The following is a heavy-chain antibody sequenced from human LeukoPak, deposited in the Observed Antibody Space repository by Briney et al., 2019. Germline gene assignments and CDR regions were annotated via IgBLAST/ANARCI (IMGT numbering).Heavy chain of an antibody. CDR1: GGTFSSYT. V-gene: IGHV1-69*02. CDR2: IIPILGIA. J-gene: IGHJ3*02. CDR3: ARMTNYYYDSSGYIAFDI. D-gene: IGHD3-22*01. Sequence: GSSVKVSCKASGGTFSSYTISWVRQAPGQGLEWMGRIIPILGIANYAQKFQGRVTITADKSTSTAYMELSSLRPEDTAVYYCARMTNYYYDSSGYIAFDIWGQGTMVTVSS.